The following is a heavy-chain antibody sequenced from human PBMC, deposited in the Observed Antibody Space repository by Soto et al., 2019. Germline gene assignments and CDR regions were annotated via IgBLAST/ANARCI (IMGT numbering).Heavy chain of an antibody. CDR2: ISGSSSDI. Sequence: QVQLVQSGGGLVKPGESLRLSCATSGLTFSDYYMSWIRQAPGKGLESLSYISGSSSDIKYADSVKGRFTISRDNAKKSVYLQMNSLRAEDPAVYYCATGPRRLSDWGQGTQVSVSS. D-gene: IGHD3-3*01. V-gene: IGHV3-11*05. CDR3: ATGPRRLSD. J-gene: IGHJ4*02. CDR1: GLTFSDYY.